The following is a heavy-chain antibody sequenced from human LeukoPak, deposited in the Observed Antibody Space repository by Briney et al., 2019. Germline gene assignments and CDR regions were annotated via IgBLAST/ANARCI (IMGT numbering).Heavy chain of an antibody. D-gene: IGHD6-19*01. CDR3: ARRHPSGWYGNDGPLLVEGFDY. V-gene: IGHV4-34*01. CDR2: INHSGST. Sequence: SETLSLTCAVYGGSFSGYYWGWIRQPPGKGLEWIGEINHSGSTNYNPSLKSRVTISVDTSKNQFSLKLSSVTAADTAVYYCARRHPSGWYGNDGPLLVEGFDYWGQGTLVTVSS. CDR1: GGSFSGYY. J-gene: IGHJ4*02.